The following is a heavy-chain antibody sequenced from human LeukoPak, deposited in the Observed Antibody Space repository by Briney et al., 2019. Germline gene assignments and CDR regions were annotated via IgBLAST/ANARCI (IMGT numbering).Heavy chain of an antibody. J-gene: IGHJ4*01. CDR2: INSGGSAI. CDR3: ARGGSYVHY. Sequence: PGWSLSLSCAASGVTFNSYEMNWVGEAPAKALEWVSYINSGGSAIYYADSVKGRFTISRDNAKNSLYLQMNSLRADDTAVYYCARGGSYVHYWGKGTLVTV. CDR1: GVTFNSYE. V-gene: IGHV3-48*03. D-gene: IGHD1-26*01.